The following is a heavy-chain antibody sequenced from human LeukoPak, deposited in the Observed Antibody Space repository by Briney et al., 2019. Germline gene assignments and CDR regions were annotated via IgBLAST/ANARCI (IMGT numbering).Heavy chain of an antibody. CDR3: ARWSSYSSGWWGFVDY. D-gene: IGHD6-19*01. CDR1: DLTVSNSY. Sequence: QTGGSLRLSCTASDLTVSNSYMSWVRQAPGKGLEWVSVIYSGGSTYYADSVKGRFTISRDKSKNTLYLQMNSLRAEDTAVYYCARWSSYSSGWWGFVDYWGQGTLVIVSS. J-gene: IGHJ4*02. CDR2: IYSGGST. V-gene: IGHV3-53*01.